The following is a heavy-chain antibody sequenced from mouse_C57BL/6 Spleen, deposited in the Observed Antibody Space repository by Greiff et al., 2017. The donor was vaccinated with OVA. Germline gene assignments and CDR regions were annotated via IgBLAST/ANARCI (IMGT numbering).Heavy chain of an antibody. J-gene: IGHJ2*01. CDR2: ISSGSSTI. CDR3: ARGDYGNSYFDY. CDR1: GFTFSDYG. Sequence: EVQLVESGGGLVKPGGSLKLSCAASGFTFSDYGMHWVRQAPEKGLEWVAYISSGSSTIYYADTVKGRFTISRDNAKNTLFLQMTSLRSEDTAMYYCARGDYGNSYFDYWGQGTTLTVSS. D-gene: IGHD2-1*01. V-gene: IGHV5-17*01.